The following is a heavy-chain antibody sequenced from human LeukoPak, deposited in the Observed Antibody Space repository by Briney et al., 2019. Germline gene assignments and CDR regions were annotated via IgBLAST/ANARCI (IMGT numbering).Heavy chain of an antibody. Sequence: SETLSLTCTVSGDSVSSGNYYLSWIRQPPGKGLDWITYMSPSGTTKYNPSLKSRVTTSVDASRTQFSLRLSSVTAADTAVYYCARGQDDRSGTFDYWGQGILVTVSS. D-gene: IGHD3-22*01. CDR3: ARGQDDRSGTFDY. CDR1: GDSVSSGNYY. CDR2: MSPSGTT. J-gene: IGHJ4*02. V-gene: IGHV4-61*01.